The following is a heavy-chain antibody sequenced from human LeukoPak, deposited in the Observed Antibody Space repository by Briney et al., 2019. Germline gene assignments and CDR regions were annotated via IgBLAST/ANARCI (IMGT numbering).Heavy chain of an antibody. Sequence: ASVKVSFKSSGYTFTVYYIHWVRQAPAQGLERMGWINPNSDGTKYAQKVQGRVTMTRDTSISTAYMELKSLTSHDTALYYCATDGAVAGTAYPEYWGQGTLVTVSS. CDR1: GYTFTVYY. J-gene: IGHJ4*02. V-gene: IGHV1-2*02. CDR2: INPNSDGT. D-gene: IGHD6-19*01. CDR3: ATDGAVAGTAYPEY.